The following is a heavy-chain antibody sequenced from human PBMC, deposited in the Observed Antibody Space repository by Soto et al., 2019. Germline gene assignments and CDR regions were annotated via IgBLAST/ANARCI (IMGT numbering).Heavy chain of an antibody. CDR2: ISGSGGST. J-gene: IGHJ6*03. Sequence: GGSLRLSCAASGFTFSSYAMSWVRQAPGKGLEWVSAISGSGGSTYYADSVKGRFTISRDNSKNTLYLQMNSLRAEDTAVYYCAKDYGSGAVEYYYYYMDVWGKGTTVTVSS. V-gene: IGHV3-23*01. CDR1: GFTFSSYA. CDR3: AKDYGSGAVEYYYYYMDV. D-gene: IGHD3-10*01.